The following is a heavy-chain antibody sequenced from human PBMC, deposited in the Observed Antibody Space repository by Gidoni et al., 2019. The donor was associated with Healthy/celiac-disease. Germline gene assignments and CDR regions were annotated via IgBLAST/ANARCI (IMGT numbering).Heavy chain of an antibody. D-gene: IGHD6-13*01. V-gene: IGHV2-70*01. CDR1: GFPLSTLGMC. CDR2: IHWDDDK. J-gene: IGHJ6*03. Sequence: QVTLRESGPALVKPTQTLTLTCTFSGFPLSTLGMCVSWIRQPPGKALEWLALIHWDDDKYSSTSLKTRLTISKDTSKNQVVLTMTNMDPVDTATYYCARTVAAADSMGYYYYYMDVWGKGTTVTVSS. CDR3: ARTVAAADSMGYYYYYMDV.